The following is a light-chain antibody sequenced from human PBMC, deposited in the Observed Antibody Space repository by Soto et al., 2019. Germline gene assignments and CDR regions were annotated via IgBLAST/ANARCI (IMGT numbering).Light chain of an antibody. CDR3: LQYETYWT. Sequence: DIQMTQSPSTLSASIGXRVTITCRASQTISDWLAWHQQKPGKAPKLLIYKASSLESGVPSRFSGSGSGTEFTLTISSLQPDDFATYYCLQYETYWTFGQGTKVDIK. CDR2: KAS. J-gene: IGKJ1*01. CDR1: QTISDW. V-gene: IGKV1-5*03.